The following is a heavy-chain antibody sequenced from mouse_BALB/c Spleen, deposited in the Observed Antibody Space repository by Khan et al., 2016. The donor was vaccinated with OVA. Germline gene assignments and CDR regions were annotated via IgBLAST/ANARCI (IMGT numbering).Heavy chain of an antibody. V-gene: IGHV1S81*02. J-gene: IGHJ3*01. CDR2: INPSDGDT. D-gene: IGHD2-1*01. Sequence: QVQLKESGAELVKPGASVKLSCKASGYTFTSYYMYWVNQSPGQGLEWIGEINPSDGDTNFNEKFKSKATLTVDKSSSTVYMQLSSLTSEDSAVYYCTRSGYGTFAYWGQGTLVTVSA. CDR3: TRSGYGTFAY. CDR1: GYTFTSYY.